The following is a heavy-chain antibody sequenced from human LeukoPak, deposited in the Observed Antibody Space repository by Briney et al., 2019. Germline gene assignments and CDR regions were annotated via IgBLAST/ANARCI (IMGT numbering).Heavy chain of an antibody. CDR1: GFTFSDYY. V-gene: IGHV3-11*04. D-gene: IGHD5-24*01. Sequence: PGGSLRLSCAASGFTFSDYYMSWIRQVPGKGLEWVSYISSSGSPIYYADSVKGRFTISRDNAKNSLYLQMNRLRAEDTAVYCCARVLLADGYKEMATVGYFDYWGQGTLVTVSS. CDR3: ARVLLADGYKEMATVGYFDY. J-gene: IGHJ4*02. CDR2: ISSSGSPI.